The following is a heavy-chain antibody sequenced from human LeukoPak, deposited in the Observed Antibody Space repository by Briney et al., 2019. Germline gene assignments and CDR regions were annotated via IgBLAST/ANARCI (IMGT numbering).Heavy chain of an antibody. CDR2: ISSSSSYI. D-gene: IGHD6-19*01. V-gene: IGHV3-21*01. CDR1: GFTFSTYS. CDR3: VRDHSGWSLDP. Sequence: GGSLRLSCAASGFTFSTYSMNWVRQAPGKGLEWVSSISSSSSYIYYADSVKGRSTISRDNAKNSLYLQMNSLRAEDTAVYYCVRDHSGWSLDPWGQGTLVTVSS. J-gene: IGHJ5*02.